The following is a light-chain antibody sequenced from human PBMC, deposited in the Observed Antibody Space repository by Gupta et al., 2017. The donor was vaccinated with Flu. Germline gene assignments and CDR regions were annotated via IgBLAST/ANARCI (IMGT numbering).Light chain of an antibody. V-gene: IGLV3-19*01. CDR2: GVS. Sequence: SSDLTQFPDFPVALGHTVPTTSQGDSLKTYSASWYQQKPGQAPVLVAYGVSDRPSGVPERFSGSSSGKTASVTITGAQAEDEAVDYWNSRDISGDLREPTVEHIWVFGGGTRLTVL. J-gene: IGLJ3*02. CDR1: SLKTYS. CDR3: NSRDISGDLREPTVEHIWV.